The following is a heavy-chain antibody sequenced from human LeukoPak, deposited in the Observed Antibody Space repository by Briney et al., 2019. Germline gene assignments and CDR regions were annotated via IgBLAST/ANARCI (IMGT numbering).Heavy chain of an antibody. CDR1: GGSISSSSYY. V-gene: IGHV4-39*01. CDR2: ICYSGST. CDR3: ARRPVGATPGSYYFDY. Sequence: SETLSLTCTVSGGSISSSSYYWGWIHQPPGKGLEWIGSICYSGSTYYNPSLKSRVTISVDTSKNQFSLKLSSVTAADTAVYYCARRPVGATPGSYYFDYWGQGTLVTVSS. D-gene: IGHD1-26*01. J-gene: IGHJ4*02.